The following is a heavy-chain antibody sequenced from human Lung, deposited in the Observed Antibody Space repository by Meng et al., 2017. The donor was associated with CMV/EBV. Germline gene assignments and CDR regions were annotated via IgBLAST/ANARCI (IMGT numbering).Heavy chain of an antibody. J-gene: IGHJ5*02. CDR3: ARDDSSS. CDR2: ISYDGSNK. V-gene: IGHV3-30-3*01. Sequence: QVELGGARGGFVQPWRARGFSCAGFGFTLSGYSMHWVRQAPGKGLEWVAVISYDGSNKYYADSVKGRFTISRDNSKNTLYLQINRLRAEDTAVYYCARDDSSSWGQGTLVTVSS. CDR1: GFTLSGYS. D-gene: IGHD3-22*01.